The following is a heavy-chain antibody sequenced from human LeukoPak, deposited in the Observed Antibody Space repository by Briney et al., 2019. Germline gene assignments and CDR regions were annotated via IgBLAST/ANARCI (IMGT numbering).Heavy chain of an antibody. Sequence: PWGSLRLSCAASGFTFSSYAMSWVRQAPGKGLEWVSAISGSGGSTYYADSVKGRFTISRDNSKNTLYLQMNSLRAEDTAVYYCAKTSALAGDPFDYWGQGTLVTVSS. D-gene: IGHD6-19*01. CDR3: AKTSALAGDPFDY. CDR1: GFTFSSYA. V-gene: IGHV3-23*01. J-gene: IGHJ4*02. CDR2: ISGSGGST.